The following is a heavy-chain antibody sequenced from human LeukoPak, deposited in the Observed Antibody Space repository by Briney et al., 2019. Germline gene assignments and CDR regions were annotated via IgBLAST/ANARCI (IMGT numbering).Heavy chain of an antibody. CDR3: AKDRSGSYSQGLDY. V-gene: IGHV3-30*18. CDR1: GFTFSSYG. J-gene: IGHJ4*02. Sequence: PGGSLRLSCAASGFTFSSYGMHWVRQAPGKGLEWVAVISCDGSNKYYADSVKGRFTISRDNSKNTLYLQMNSLRAEDTAVYYCAKDRSGSYSQGLDYWGQGTLVTVSS. CDR2: ISCDGSNK. D-gene: IGHD1-26*01.